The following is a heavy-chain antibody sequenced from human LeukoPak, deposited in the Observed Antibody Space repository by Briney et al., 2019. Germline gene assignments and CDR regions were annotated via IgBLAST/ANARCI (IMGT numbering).Heavy chain of an antibody. CDR1: GVSISSSYW. CDR3: ARGGMTTVTTATHWFDP. V-gene: IGHV4-4*02. J-gene: IGHJ5*02. Sequence: SETLSLTCAVSGVSISSSYWWSWVRQPPGKGLEWIGEIYHSGSTNYNPSLKSRVIISVDNSKNQFSLKLTSVTAADTAVYYCARGGMTTVTTATHWFDPWGRGALVTVSS. CDR2: IYHSGST. D-gene: IGHD4-17*01.